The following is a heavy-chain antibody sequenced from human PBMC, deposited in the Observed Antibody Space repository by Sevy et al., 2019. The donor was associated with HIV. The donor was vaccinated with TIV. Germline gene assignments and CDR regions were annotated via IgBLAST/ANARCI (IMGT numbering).Heavy chain of an antibody. CDR3: ARAPLIAVAGTGWFDP. Sequence: SETLSLTCTVSGGSVSSGSYYCSWIRQPPGKGLEWIGYIYYSGSTNYNPSLKSRVTISVDTSKNQFSLKLSSVTAADTAVYYCARAPLIAVAGTGWFDPWGQGTLVTVSS. CDR2: IYYSGST. V-gene: IGHV4-61*01. CDR1: GGSVSSGSYY. D-gene: IGHD6-19*01. J-gene: IGHJ5*02.